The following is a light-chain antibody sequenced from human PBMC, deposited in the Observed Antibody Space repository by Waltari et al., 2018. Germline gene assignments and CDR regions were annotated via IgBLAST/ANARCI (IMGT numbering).Light chain of an antibody. CDR1: QSISNW. CDR3: QQYSSYSS. Sequence: DIQMTQSPSSLSDSVGDRVTITCRASQSISNWLAWYQQKPGKAPTLLIYKASILKRGVPSMFRGSGSGTQFALTISSLQPGDVATYFCQQYSSYSSFGQGTKLEIK. CDR2: KAS. J-gene: IGKJ2*01. V-gene: IGKV1-5*03.